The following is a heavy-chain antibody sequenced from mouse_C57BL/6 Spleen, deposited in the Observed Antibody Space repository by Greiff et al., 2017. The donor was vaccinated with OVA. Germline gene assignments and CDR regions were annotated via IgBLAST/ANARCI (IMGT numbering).Heavy chain of an antibody. CDR3: ARRLTGDY. J-gene: IGHJ2*01. CDR2: ISSGSSTL. Sequence: EVQLVESGGGLVKPGGSLKLSCAASGFTFSDYGMHWVRQAPEKGLEWVAYISSGSSTLYYADTVKGRFTISRDNAKNTLFLQMTSLRSEDTAMYYCARRLTGDYWGQGTTLTVSS. D-gene: IGHD4-1*01. CDR1: GFTFSDYG. V-gene: IGHV5-17*01.